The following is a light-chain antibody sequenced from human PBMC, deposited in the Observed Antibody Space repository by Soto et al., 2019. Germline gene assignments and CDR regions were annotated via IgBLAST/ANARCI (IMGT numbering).Light chain of an antibody. CDR2: DAS. Sequence: DIQMTQSPSTLSSSVGDTVTITFRASESIDNWLAWYQQKPGKAPKLLIYDASSLESGVPSRFSGSGSGTEFTLTITSLQPDDFGVYYCQQYKSSSTFGQGTKVDIK. J-gene: IGKJ1*01. CDR1: ESIDNW. V-gene: IGKV1-5*01. CDR3: QQYKSSST.